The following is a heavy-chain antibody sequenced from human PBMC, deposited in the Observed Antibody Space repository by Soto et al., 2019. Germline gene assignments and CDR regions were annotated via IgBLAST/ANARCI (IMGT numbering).Heavy chain of an antibody. CDR2: IYYSGST. D-gene: IGHD2-2*01. Sequence: SETLSLTCTVSGGSISSYYWSWIRQPPGKGLEWIGYIYYSGSTNYNPSLKCRVTISVDTSKNQFSLKLSSVTAADTAVYYCAKQGRVVPAAMNAFDIWGQGTMVTVSS. CDR1: GGSISSYY. CDR3: AKQGRVVPAAMNAFDI. V-gene: IGHV4-59*08. J-gene: IGHJ3*02.